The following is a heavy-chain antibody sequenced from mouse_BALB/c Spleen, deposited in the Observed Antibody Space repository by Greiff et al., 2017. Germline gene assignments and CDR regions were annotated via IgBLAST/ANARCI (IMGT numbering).Heavy chain of an antibody. J-gene: IGHJ4*01. D-gene: IGHD1-1*01. Sequence: DVKLVESGPSLVKPSQTLSLTCSVTGDSITSGYWNWIRKFPGNKLEYMGYISYSGSTYYNPSLKSRISITRDTSKNQYYLQLNSVTTEDTATYYCARYYYGSSHLDYWGQGTSVTVSS. CDR1: GDSITSGY. CDR3: ARYYYGSSHLDY. CDR2: ISYSGST. V-gene: IGHV3-8*02.